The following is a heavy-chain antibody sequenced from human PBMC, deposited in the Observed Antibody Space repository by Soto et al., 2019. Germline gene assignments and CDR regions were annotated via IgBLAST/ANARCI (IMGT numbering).Heavy chain of an antibody. J-gene: IGHJ4*02. Sequence: SGPTLVNPTQTLTLTCTSSGFSLNARPVGVGWIRQPPGKALERLALIYWDDDKRYSPSLKSRLTIAKDTSKNQVVLTLTNVDPVDTAIYYCAHRADINGNWEGGYFDYWGQGALVTVSS. CDR1: GFSLNARPVG. CDR3: AHRADINGNWEGGYFDY. V-gene: IGHV2-5*02. D-gene: IGHD1-1*01. CDR2: IYWDDDK.